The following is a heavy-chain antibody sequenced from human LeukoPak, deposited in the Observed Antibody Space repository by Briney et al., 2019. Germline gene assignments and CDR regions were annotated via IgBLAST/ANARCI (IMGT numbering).Heavy chain of an antibody. D-gene: IGHD1-26*01. V-gene: IGHV3-23*01. CDR2: ISGSGGST. CDR1: GFTFSSYA. J-gene: IGHJ3*02. Sequence: GGSLRLSCAASGFTFSSYAMSWVRQAPGKGLEWVSAISGSGGSTYYADSVKGRFTISRDNSKNTLYLQMNSLSAEDTAVYYCASPVGADDDAFDIWGQGTMVTVSS. CDR3: ASPVGADDDAFDI.